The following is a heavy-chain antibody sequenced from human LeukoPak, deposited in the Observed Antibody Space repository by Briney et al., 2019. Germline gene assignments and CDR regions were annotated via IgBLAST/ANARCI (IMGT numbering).Heavy chain of an antibody. CDR2: ISSSSSYI. V-gene: IGHV3-21*01. CDR3: ARAKHLAYCGGDCPRGMDV. CDR1: GFTFSSYS. Sequence: SGGSLRLSCAASGFTFSSYSMNWVRQAPGKGLEWVSSISSSSSYIYYADSVKGRFTISRDNSKNTLYLQMNSLRAEDTAVYYCARAKHLAYCGGDCPRGMDVWGQGTTVTVSS. J-gene: IGHJ6*02. D-gene: IGHD2-21*02.